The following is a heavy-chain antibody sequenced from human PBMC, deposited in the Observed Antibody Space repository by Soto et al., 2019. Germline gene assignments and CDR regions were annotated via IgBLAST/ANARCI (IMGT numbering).Heavy chain of an antibody. CDR1: GGTFSSYA. CDR3: ARALAYCSGGSCYSSGWFDP. V-gene: IGHV1-69*01. D-gene: IGHD2-15*01. Sequence: QVQLVQSGAEVKKPGSSVKVSCKASGGTFSSYAISWVRQAPGQGHEWMGGIIPIFGTANYAQKFQGRVTITADESTSTAYMELSSLRSEDTAVYYCARALAYCSGGSCYSSGWFDPWGQGTLVTVSS. J-gene: IGHJ5*02. CDR2: IIPIFGTA.